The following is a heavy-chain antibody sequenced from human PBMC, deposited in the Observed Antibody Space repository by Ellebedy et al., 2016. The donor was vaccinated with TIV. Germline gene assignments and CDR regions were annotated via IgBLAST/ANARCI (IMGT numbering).Heavy chain of an antibody. CDR1: GFTFSSHW. J-gene: IGHJ4*02. V-gene: IGHV3-7*01. CDR3: ARTYQTAMVRGVISPCDY. Sequence: GGSLRLXXAASGFTFSSHWMTWVRQAPGKGLEWVANIKQDGTEEYYVDSVKGRFTISRDNAKNSLYLQMSSLRAEDTAVYYCARTYQTAMVRGVISPCDYWGQGTLVTVSS. CDR2: IKQDGTEE. D-gene: IGHD3-10*01.